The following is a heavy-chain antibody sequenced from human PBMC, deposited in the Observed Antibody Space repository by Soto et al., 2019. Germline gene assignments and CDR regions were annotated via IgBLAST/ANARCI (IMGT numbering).Heavy chain of an antibody. J-gene: IGHJ5*01. V-gene: IGHV3-30*03. CDR3: VEATLPTAIKFGVDS. CDR2: ISHDGNQK. CDR1: GFTFSSYG. Sequence: GGSLRLSCAASGFTFSSYGMHWVRQTPDKGLECVAVISHDGNQKYYADFAKGRFTISRDNARNTLHLQMNSLRPEDTAFFYCVEATLPTAIKFGVDSWGQGTLVTVYS. D-gene: IGHD2-2*01.